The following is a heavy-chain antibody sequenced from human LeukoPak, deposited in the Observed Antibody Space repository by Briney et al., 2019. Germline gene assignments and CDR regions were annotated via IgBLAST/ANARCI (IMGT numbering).Heavy chain of an antibody. V-gene: IGHV1-46*01. CDR1: GYTFTSYY. CDR2: INPSGGST. CDR3: ARADSSGYYRGAFDI. J-gene: IGHJ3*02. Sequence: ASVKVSCKASGYTFTSYYMHWVRQAPGQGLEWMGIINPSGGSTSYAQKFQGRVTITRDMSTSTVYMELSSLRSEDTAVYYCARADSSGYYRGAFDIWGQGTMVTVSS. D-gene: IGHD3-22*01.